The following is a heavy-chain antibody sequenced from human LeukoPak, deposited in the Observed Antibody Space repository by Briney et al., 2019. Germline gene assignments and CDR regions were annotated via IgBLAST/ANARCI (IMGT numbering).Heavy chain of an antibody. D-gene: IGHD4/OR15-4a*01. CDR2: IYYSGST. J-gene: IGHJ4*02. CDR3: ARRPGEYGGNDFDY. V-gene: IGHV4-39*01. CDR1: GGSINSRSDY. Sequence: SEALSLTCTVSGGSINSRSDYWGWIRQPPGKGLEWIGSIYYSGSTHYNPSLKSRVTMSIDTSKNQFSLRLSSVTAADTAVYYCARRPGEYGGNDFDYWGQGTLVTVSS.